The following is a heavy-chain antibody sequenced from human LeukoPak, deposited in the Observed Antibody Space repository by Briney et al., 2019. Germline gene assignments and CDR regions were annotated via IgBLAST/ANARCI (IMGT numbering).Heavy chain of an antibody. CDR1: GFTFSSYG. CDR2: IGKIGSNK. Sequence: GGSLRLSCAASGFTFSSYGMHWVRQAPGKGLEWVAFIGKIGSNKYYADSVKGRFTISRDNSKNTLYLQMNSLRAEDTAVYYCAREQGGVPAAYDYYYYGTDVWGQGTTVTVSS. J-gene: IGHJ6*02. V-gene: IGHV3-30*02. D-gene: IGHD2-2*01. CDR3: AREQGGVPAAYDYYYYGTDV.